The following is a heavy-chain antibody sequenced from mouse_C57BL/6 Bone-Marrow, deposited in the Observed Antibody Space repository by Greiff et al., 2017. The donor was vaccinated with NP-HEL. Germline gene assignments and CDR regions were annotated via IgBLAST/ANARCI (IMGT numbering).Heavy chain of an antibody. D-gene: IGHD1-1*01. CDR1: GYTFTDYE. CDR3: TREVTTVVADY. J-gene: IGHJ2*01. CDR2: IDPETGGT. V-gene: IGHV1-15*01. Sequence: QVQLQQSGAELVRPRASVTLSCKASGYTFTDYEMHWVKQTPVHGLEWIGAIDPETGGTAYNQKFKGKAILTADKSSSTAYMELRSLTSEDSAVYYCTREVTTVVADYWGQGTTLTVSS.